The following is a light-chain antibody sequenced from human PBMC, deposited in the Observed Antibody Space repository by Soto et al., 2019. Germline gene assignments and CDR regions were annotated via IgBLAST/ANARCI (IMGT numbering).Light chain of an antibody. Sequence: EIGVTQSPGTLSLSPEERATLSCRASQSLSNTYLAWYQQKPGQAPRLVIYGASSRAIGIPDRFSGSGSGTDFTLTISRLESEDFAVYYCHQYASTPLTFGQGTRVEIK. V-gene: IGKV3-20*01. CDR1: QSLSNTY. J-gene: IGKJ1*01. CDR3: HQYASTPLT. CDR2: GAS.